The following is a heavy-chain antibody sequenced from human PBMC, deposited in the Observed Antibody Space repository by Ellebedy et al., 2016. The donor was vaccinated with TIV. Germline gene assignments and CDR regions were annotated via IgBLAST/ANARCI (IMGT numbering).Heavy chain of an antibody. CDR2: ITNTGRTI. Sequence: GESLKISCAGSGFTFSDYFMTWVRQAPGKGLEWVSYITNTGRTIYHADSVKGRFTVARDNSKNSLFLQMNNLRGEDAAVYYCGRAREPGYFAYYYHGMDVWGQGTTVTVSS. J-gene: IGHJ6*02. D-gene: IGHD3-9*01. CDR1: GFTFSDYF. CDR3: GRAREPGYFAYYYHGMDV. V-gene: IGHV3-11*01.